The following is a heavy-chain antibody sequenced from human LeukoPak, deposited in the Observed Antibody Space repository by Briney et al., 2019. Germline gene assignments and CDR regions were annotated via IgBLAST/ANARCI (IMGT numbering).Heavy chain of an antibody. CDR2: IYYSGST. D-gene: IGHD4-17*01. Sequence: SETLSLTCTVSGGSISSYYWSWIRQPPGKGLEWIGYIYYSGSTNYNPSLKSRVTISVDTSKNQFSLKLSSVTAADTAVYYCARDSTVTPTAFDIWGQGTMVTVSS. CDR3: ARDSTVTPTAFDI. CDR1: GGSISSYY. V-gene: IGHV4-59*01. J-gene: IGHJ3*02.